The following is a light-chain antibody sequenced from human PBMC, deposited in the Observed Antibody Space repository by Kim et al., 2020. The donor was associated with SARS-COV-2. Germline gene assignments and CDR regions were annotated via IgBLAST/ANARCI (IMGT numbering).Light chain of an antibody. CDR1: DIGNKS. V-gene: IGLV3-21*04. J-gene: IGLJ2*01. Sequence: APGKTAIITCGGNDIGNKSVHWYQQKSGQAPVVVISYDKDRPSGIPERFSGSNSGNTPTLTISRVEAGDEADFYCQVWDSNSDHLIFGGGTQLTVL. CDR2: YDK. CDR3: QVWDSNSDHLI.